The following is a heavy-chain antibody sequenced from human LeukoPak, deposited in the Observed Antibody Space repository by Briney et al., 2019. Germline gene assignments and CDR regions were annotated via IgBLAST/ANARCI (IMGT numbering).Heavy chain of an antibody. Sequence: GGSLRLSCAASGFTFSSYAMSWVRQAPGKGLEWVSAISGSGGSTYYADSVKGRFTISRDNSKNTLYLQMNSLRAEDTAVYYCAKGAPTIFGVVIIEEGYYYYGMDVWGQGTTVTVSS. CDR1: GFTFSSYA. D-gene: IGHD3-3*01. CDR2: ISGSGGST. V-gene: IGHV3-23*01. J-gene: IGHJ6*02. CDR3: AKGAPTIFGVVIIEEGYYYYGMDV.